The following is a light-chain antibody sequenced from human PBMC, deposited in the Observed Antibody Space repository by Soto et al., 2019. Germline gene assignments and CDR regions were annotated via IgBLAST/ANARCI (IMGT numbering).Light chain of an antibody. Sequence: EIVMTQSPATLSVSQGERATLSCRASQSVSSNLAWYQQKPGQAPRLLIYGASTRATGIPARLSGSGSGTEFTLTISSLQSEDFAVYYCQQYNNWPWTFGQGTKVDIK. CDR3: QQYNNWPWT. J-gene: IGKJ1*01. CDR2: GAS. V-gene: IGKV3-15*01. CDR1: QSVSSN.